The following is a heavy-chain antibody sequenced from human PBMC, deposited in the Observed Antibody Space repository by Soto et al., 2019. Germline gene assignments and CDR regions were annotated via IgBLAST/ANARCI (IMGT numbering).Heavy chain of an antibody. Sequence: EVQLLESGGGLVQPGGSLRLSCAASGFTFSSYAMSWVRQAPGKGLEWVSAISGSGGSTYYADFVKGRFTISRDNSKNTLYLQMNSLRAEDKAVYYCAKDYKGRGYDYVWGSYRHTDYWGQGTLVTVSS. CDR2: ISGSGGST. CDR1: GFTFSSYA. CDR3: AKDYKGRGYDYVWGSYRHTDY. D-gene: IGHD3-16*02. J-gene: IGHJ4*02. V-gene: IGHV3-23*01.